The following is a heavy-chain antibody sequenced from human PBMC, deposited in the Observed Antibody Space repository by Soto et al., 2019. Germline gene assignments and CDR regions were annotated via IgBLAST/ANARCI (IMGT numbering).Heavy chain of an antibody. J-gene: IGHJ4*02. D-gene: IGHD5-18*01. V-gene: IGHV3-66*04. Sequence: EVQLVESGGGLVQPGGSLRLSCAASGFTVSSKYMSWVRQAPGKGLEWVSVIYSDGSAYYADSVKGRFTISRDNSTNTLYLQMNSLRAEDTAVYYCARHGYNYGGGYFDYWGQGTLVTVSS. CDR2: IYSDGSA. CDR1: GFTVSSKY. CDR3: ARHGYNYGGGYFDY.